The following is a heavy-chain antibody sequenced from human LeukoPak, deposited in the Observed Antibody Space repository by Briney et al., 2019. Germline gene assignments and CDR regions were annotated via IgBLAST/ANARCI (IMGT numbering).Heavy chain of an antibody. Sequence: PSETLSLTCAVYGGSFSGYYWSWIRQPPGKGLEWIGEINHSGSTNYNPSLKSRVTISVDTSKNQFSLKLSSVTAADTAVYYCASGYSSSWPTPLDYWGQGTLVTVSS. D-gene: IGHD6-13*01. V-gene: IGHV4-34*01. CDR1: GGSFSGYY. J-gene: IGHJ4*02. CDR3: ASGYSSSWPTPLDY. CDR2: INHSGST.